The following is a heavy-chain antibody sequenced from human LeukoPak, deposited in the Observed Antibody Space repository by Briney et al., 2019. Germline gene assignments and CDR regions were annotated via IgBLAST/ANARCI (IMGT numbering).Heavy chain of an antibody. CDR1: GYTFTSYY. Sequence: ASVKVSCKASGYTFTSYYMHWVRQAPGQGLEWMGRINPNSGGTNYAQKFQGRVTMTRDTSISTAYMELSRLRSDDTAVYYCARQRNYGIENWFDPWGQGTLVTVSS. D-gene: IGHD1-7*01. V-gene: IGHV1-2*06. J-gene: IGHJ5*02. CDR3: ARQRNYGIENWFDP. CDR2: INPNSGGT.